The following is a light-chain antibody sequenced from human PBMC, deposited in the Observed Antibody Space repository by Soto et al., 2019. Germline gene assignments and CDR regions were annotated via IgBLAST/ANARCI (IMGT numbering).Light chain of an antibody. Sequence: EIVLTQSPGTLYLSPGERATLSCRASQSVSSSYLAWYQQKPGQAPRLLIYGASSRATGIPDRFSGSGSGTDFTLTISRLEPEDFAVYYCQQYGLSPRTFGQGTKVEIK. CDR1: QSVSSSY. CDR3: QQYGLSPRT. J-gene: IGKJ1*01. CDR2: GAS. V-gene: IGKV3-20*01.